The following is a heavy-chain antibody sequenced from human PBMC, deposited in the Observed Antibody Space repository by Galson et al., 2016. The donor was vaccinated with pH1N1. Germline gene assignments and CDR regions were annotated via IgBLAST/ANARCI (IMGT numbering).Heavy chain of an antibody. V-gene: IGHV5-51*03. J-gene: IGHJ4*02. CDR3: ARRERIVGVDY. CDR2: IYPGDSDT. Sequence: QSGAEVKKPGESLKISCKGSGYSFSSYWIGWVRQLPGKGLEWMGIIYPGDSDTKYSPSFQGQVTFSVDKSISTAYLQWSSLKASDTAMYYCARRERIVGVDYWGQGTLVTVSS. CDR1: GYSFSSYW. D-gene: IGHD2-15*01.